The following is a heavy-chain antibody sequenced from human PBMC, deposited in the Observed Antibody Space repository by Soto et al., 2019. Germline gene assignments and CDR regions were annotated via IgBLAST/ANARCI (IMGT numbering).Heavy chain of an antibody. CDR1: GFTFSSYS. V-gene: IGHV3-21*01. J-gene: IGHJ6*02. Sequence: PGGSLRLSCAASGFTFSSYSMNWVRQAPGKGLEWVSSISSSSSYIYYADSVKGRFTISRDNAKNSLYLQMNSLRAEDTAVYYCARAIYCGGDCYYYYGMDVWGQGTTVTVSS. D-gene: IGHD2-21*02. CDR2: ISSSSSYI. CDR3: ARAIYCGGDCYYYYGMDV.